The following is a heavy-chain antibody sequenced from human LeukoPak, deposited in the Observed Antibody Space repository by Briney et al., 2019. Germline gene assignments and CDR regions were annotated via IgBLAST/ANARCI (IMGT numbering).Heavy chain of an antibody. D-gene: IGHD3-10*01. CDR3: ARDMVRGVPLDY. CDR1: GFTFSDYY. J-gene: IGHJ4*02. V-gene: IGHV3-11*01. CDR2: ISSSGSTI. Sequence: GGSLRLSCAASGFTFSDYYMSWIRQAPGKGLEWVSYISSSGSTIYYADSVKGRFSISRDNAKNSLYLQMNSLRAEDTAVYYCARDMVRGVPLDYWGQGTLVTVSS.